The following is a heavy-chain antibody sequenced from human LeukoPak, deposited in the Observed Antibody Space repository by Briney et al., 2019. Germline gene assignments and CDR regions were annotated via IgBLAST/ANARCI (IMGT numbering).Heavy chain of an antibody. CDR1: GGSISSSSYY. Sequence: SETLSLTCTVSGGSISSSSYYWGWIRQPPGKGLEWIGSIYYSGSTYYNPSLKSRVTISVDTSKNQFSLKLSSVTAADTAVYYCARDTRYDFWSGYYNYYYMDVWGKGTTVTVSS. V-gene: IGHV4-39*07. D-gene: IGHD3-3*01. CDR3: ARDTRYDFWSGYYNYYYMDV. J-gene: IGHJ6*03. CDR2: IYYSGST.